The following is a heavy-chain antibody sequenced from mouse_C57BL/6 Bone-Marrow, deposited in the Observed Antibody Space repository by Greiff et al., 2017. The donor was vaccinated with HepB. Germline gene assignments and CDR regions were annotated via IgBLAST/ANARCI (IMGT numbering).Heavy chain of an antibody. CDR3: KVLRRRSYYFDY. CDR2: IDPETGGT. V-gene: IGHV1-15*01. Sequence: QVQLQQSGAELVRPGASVTLSCKASGYTFTDYEMHWVKQTPVHGLEWIGAIDPETGGTAYNQKFKGKAILTADKSSSTAYMELRSLTSEDSAVYYCKVLRRRSYYFDYWGQGTTLTVSS. CDR1: GYTFTDYE. D-gene: IGHD2-12*01. J-gene: IGHJ2*01.